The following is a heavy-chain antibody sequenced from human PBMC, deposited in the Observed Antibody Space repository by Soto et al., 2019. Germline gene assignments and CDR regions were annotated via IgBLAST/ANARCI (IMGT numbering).Heavy chain of an antibody. CDR2: IIPIFGTA. CDR1: GGTFSSYA. CDR3: ASPTREWLPPARDYYYGMYV. V-gene: IGHV1-69*06. J-gene: IGHJ6*02. D-gene: IGHD3-3*01. Sequence: QVQLVQSGAEVKKPGSSVKVSCKASGGTFSSYAISWVRQAPGQGLEWMGGIIPIFGTANYAQKFQGRVTITADKSTSTAYMELISLRSEDAAVYYCASPTREWLPPARDYYYGMYVWVQGTTVTVSS.